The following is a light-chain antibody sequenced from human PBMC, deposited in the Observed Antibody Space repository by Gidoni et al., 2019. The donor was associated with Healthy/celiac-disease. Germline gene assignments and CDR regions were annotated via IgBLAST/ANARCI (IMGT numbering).Light chain of an antibody. J-gene: IGKJ1*01. CDR1: QSISSW. CDR2: KAS. V-gene: IGKV1-5*03. Sequence: DIQMPQSPSTLSASVGDRVTITCRAIQSISSWLAWYQQKPGKAPKLLIYKASSLESGVPSRFSGSGSGTEFTLTISSLQPDDFATYYCQQYNSYTWTFGQGTKVEIK. CDR3: QQYNSYTWT.